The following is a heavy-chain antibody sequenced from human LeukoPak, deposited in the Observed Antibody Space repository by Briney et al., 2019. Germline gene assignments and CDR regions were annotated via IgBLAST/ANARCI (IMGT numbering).Heavy chain of an antibody. CDR2: IIPIFGTA. J-gene: IGHJ2*01. V-gene: IGHV1-69*13. CDR3: ARSYGPQVWYFDL. D-gene: IGHD4-17*01. Sequence: SVKVSCKASGGTFSSYAISWVRQAPGQGLEWMGGIIPIFGTANYAQKFQGRVTITADESTSTAYMELSSLRSEDTAVYYCARSYGPQVWYFDLWGRGTLVAVSS. CDR1: GGTFSSYA.